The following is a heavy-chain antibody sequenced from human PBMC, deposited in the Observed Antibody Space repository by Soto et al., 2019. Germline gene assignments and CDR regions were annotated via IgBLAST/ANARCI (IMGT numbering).Heavy chain of an antibody. Sequence: QVQLVQAGAEVKKPGSSVKVSCKASGGTFSTYAISWVRQAPGQGLEWMGGIIPIYGTANYAQKFQGRLTMTAEESTSTVYMELSRLRSDDTAVYYCAREDKPGGYTPPGTSGFDSWGQGTLVTVSS. J-gene: IGHJ4*02. D-gene: IGHD5-12*01. CDR2: IIPIYGTA. CDR1: GGTFSTYA. V-gene: IGHV1-69*12. CDR3: AREDKPGGYTPPGTSGFDS.